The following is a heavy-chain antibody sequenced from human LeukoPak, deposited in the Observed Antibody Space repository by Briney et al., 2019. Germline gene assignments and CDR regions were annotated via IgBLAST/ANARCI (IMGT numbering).Heavy chain of an antibody. D-gene: IGHD2-2*02. CDR1: GGSISSSTYY. Sequence: ASETLSLTCTVSGGSISSSTYYWGWIRQPPGKGLEWIGSIYYSGSTYYKSSLKSRVIISVDTSKNQFSLKLSSVTAADTAVYYCASGAIAVVPAIIRGGVIGTDFDDWGQGTLVTVSS. CDR3: ASGAIAVVPAIIRGGVIGTDFDD. V-gene: IGHV4-39*01. J-gene: IGHJ4*02. CDR2: IYYSGST.